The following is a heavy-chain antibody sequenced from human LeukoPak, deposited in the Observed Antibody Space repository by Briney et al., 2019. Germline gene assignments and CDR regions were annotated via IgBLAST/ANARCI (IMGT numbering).Heavy chain of an antibody. J-gene: IGHJ6*02. CDR2: IYSGGTT. V-gene: IGHV3-53*05. D-gene: IGHD2-15*01. CDR3: ARAKKGTRYCSGGSCYGMDV. CDR1: EFTVSNNY. Sequence: GGSLRLSCAASEFTVSNNYMSWVRQAPGKGLEWVSVIYSGGTTYYADSVKGRFTISRDNSKNTLYLQMNSLRAEDTAVYYCARAKKGTRYCSGGSCYGMDVWGQGTTVTVSS.